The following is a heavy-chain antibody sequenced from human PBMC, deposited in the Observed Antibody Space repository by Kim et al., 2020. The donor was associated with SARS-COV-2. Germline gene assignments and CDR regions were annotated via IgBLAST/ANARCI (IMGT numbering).Heavy chain of an antibody. CDR2: IYYSGSN. V-gene: IGHV4-31*03. J-gene: IGHJ5*02. Sequence: SETLSLTCTVSGGSISSGGYYWSWLRPHPGMGLEWIGYIYYSGSNYSNPSLKSRVTISVDTSKNQFSLKLSSVTAADTAVYYCARDRIAAAGIEGSGWFDPWGQGTLVTVSS. CDR3: ARDRIAAAGIEGSGWFDP. D-gene: IGHD6-13*01. CDR1: GGSISSGGYY.